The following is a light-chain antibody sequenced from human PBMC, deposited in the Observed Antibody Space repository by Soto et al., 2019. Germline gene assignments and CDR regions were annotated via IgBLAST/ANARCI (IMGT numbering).Light chain of an antibody. CDR1: QSVFYSSNNKNY. J-gene: IGKJ4*01. CDR2: WAS. CDR3: QQYYSTPLI. V-gene: IGKV4-1*01. Sequence: DIVSTQSPDSLAVSMGERATINCKSSQSVFYSSNNKNYLAWYQQKPGQPPKLLIYWASTRESGVPDRFSGSGSGTDFTLTISSLQAEDVAVYYCQQYYSTPLIFGGGTKVEIK.